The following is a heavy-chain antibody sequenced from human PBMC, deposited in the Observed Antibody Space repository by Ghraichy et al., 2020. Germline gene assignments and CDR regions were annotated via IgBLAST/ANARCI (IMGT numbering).Heavy chain of an antibody. CDR2: IKQDGSEK. J-gene: IGHJ4*02. V-gene: IGHV3-7*01. CDR3: AREDRRGYSYGPGDY. Sequence: GGSLRLSCAASGFTFSSYWMSWVRQAPGKGLEWVANIKQDGSEKYYVDSVKGRFTISRDNAKNSLYLQMNSLRAEDTAVYYCAREDRRGYSYGPGDYWGQGTLVTVSS. CDR1: GFTFSSYW. D-gene: IGHD5-18*01.